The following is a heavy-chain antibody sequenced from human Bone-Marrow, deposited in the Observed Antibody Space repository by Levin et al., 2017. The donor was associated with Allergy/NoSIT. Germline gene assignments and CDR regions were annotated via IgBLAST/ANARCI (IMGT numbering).Heavy chain of an antibody. CDR1: GFTFAYSA. J-gene: IGHJ4*02. Sequence: GGSLRLSCAASGFTFAYSAMNWVRQAPGKGLEWVSTISYSGNSIYYADSLKGRFTISRDNSKNTLYLQMSSLRAEDTAIYYCAKHADSSGYSVTDYWGQGTLVTVSS. D-gene: IGHD3-22*01. CDR2: ISYSGNSI. CDR3: AKHADSSGYSVTDY. V-gene: IGHV3-23*05.